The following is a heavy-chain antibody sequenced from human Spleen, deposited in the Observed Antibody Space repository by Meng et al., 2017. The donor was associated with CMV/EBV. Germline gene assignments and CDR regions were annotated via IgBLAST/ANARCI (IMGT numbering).Heavy chain of an antibody. CDR3: AKGAYSNHYFDY. V-gene: IGHV3-21*04. CDR2: ITGDSTYK. CDR1: GFTFGSHS. D-gene: IGHD4-11*01. J-gene: IGHJ4*02. Sequence: GGSLRLSCAASGFTFGSHSMNWVRQAPGKGLEWVSSITGDSTYKHYADSLKGRFTISRDNAKNSLYLQMNSLRAEDTALYYCAKGAYSNHYFDYWGQGTLVTVSS.